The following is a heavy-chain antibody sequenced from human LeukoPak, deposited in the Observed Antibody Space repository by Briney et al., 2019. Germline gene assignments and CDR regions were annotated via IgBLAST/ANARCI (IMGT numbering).Heavy chain of an antibody. J-gene: IGHJ4*02. CDR2: ISYDGSKK. V-gene: IGHV3-30*03. D-gene: IGHD1-1*01. CDR3: ARDRAWNYFDS. Sequence: GRPLRLSCAVSGFTFSNHGMHWLRQAPGKGLEWVAIISYDGSKKYYAESVKGRFTISRDNSDSTLYLQMNSLRTEDTALYYCARDRAWNYFDSWGQGTLVTVSS. CDR1: GFTFSNHG.